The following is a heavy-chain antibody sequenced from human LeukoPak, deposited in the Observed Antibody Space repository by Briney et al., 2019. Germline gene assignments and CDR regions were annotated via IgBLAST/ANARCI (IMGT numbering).Heavy chain of an antibody. Sequence: SVKVSCKASGGTFSSYAISWVRQAPGQGLEWMGRIIPILGIANYAQKFQGRVTITADKSTSTAYVELSSLRSEDTAVYYCARGSYPNWFDPWGQGTLVTVSS. CDR3: ARGSYPNWFDP. CDR1: GGTFSSYA. V-gene: IGHV1-69*04. D-gene: IGHD5-18*01. CDR2: IIPILGIA. J-gene: IGHJ5*02.